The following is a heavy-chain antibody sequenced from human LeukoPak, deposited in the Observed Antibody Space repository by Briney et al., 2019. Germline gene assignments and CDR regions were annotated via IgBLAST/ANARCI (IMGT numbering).Heavy chain of an antibody. CDR3: ARGNHRIAATFLKSRAFDI. J-gene: IGHJ3*02. D-gene: IGHD6-13*01. V-gene: IGHV4-34*01. Sequence: PSETLSLTCTVSGGSINAYYWSWIRQPPGKGLEGIGEINHSGSTNYNPSLKSRVTISVDTSKNQFSLKLSSVTAADTAVYYCARGNHRIAATFLKSRAFDIWGQGTMVTVSS. CDR1: GGSINAYY. CDR2: INHSGST.